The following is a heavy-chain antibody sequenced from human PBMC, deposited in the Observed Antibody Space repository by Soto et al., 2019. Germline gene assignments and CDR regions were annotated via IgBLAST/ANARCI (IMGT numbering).Heavy chain of an antibody. Sequence: ASVKVSCKASGYTFTGYYMHWVRQAPGQGLEWMGWINPNSGGTNYAQKFQGWVTMTRDTSISTAYMELSRLRSDDTAVYYCARDSPYYYYGMDVWGQGTTVTRLL. CDR1: GYTFTGYY. CDR2: INPNSGGT. V-gene: IGHV1-2*04. CDR3: ARDSPYYYYGMDV. J-gene: IGHJ6*02.